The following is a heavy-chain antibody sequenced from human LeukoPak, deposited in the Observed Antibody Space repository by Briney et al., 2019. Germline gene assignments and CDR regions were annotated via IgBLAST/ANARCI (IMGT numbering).Heavy chain of an antibody. J-gene: IGHJ4*02. CDR1: GFSFGDYS. CDR3: ARDGTAVGINYDY. V-gene: IGHV3-21*04. CDR2: ISSSSSYI. D-gene: IGHD6-13*01. Sequence: GGSLRLSCAASGFSFGDYSMTWVRQAPGEGLEWVSSISSSSSYIYYADSVKGRFTISRDNAKNSLYLQMNSLRAEDTAVYYCARDGTAVGINYDYWGQGTLVTVSS.